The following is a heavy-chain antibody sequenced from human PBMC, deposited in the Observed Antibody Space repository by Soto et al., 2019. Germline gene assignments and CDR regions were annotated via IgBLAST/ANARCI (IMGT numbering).Heavy chain of an antibody. V-gene: IGHV3-21*01. CDR2: ISSSSSYI. CDR1: GFTFSSYS. CDR3: ARERWVRRDAFDI. D-gene: IGHD3-10*01. J-gene: IGHJ3*02. Sequence: EVQLVESGGGLVKPGGSLRLSCAASGFTFSSYSMNWVRQAPGKGLEWVSSISSSSSYIYYADSVKGRFTISRDNAKNSLYLQMNSLRAEDTAVYYCARERWVRRDAFDIWGQGTMVTVSS.